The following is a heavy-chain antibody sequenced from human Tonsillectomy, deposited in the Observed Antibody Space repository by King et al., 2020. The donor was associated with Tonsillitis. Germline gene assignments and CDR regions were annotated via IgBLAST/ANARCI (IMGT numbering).Heavy chain of an antibody. CDR2: MNPNSGNT. D-gene: IGHD6-13*01. CDR3: ARMNWHQLVSPRPSWFDP. J-gene: IGHJ5*02. CDR1: GYTFISYD. V-gene: IGHV1-8*02. Sequence: VQLVESGAEVKKPGASVKVSCKASGYTFISYDINWVRQATGQGLEWMGWMNPNSGNTGYAQKFQGRVTMTWNTSISTAYMELSSLRSEDTAVYYCARMNWHQLVSPRPSWFDPWGQGTLVTVSS.